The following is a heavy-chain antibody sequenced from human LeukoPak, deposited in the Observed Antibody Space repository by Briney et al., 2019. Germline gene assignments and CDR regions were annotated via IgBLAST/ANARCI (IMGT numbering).Heavy chain of an antibody. CDR3: AKDAIPFPNYYYGMDV. CDR1: GFTFSSYG. J-gene: IGHJ6*02. Sequence: AGGSLRLSCAASGFTFSSYGMHWVRQAPGKGLEWVAVISYDGSNKYYADSVKGRFTISRDNSKNTLYLQMNSLRAEDTAVYYCAKDAIPFPNYYYGMDVWGQGTTVTVSS. CDR2: ISYDGSNK. V-gene: IGHV3-30*18.